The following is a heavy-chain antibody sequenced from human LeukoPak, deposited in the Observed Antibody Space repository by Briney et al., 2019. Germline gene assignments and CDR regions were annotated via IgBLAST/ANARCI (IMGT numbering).Heavy chain of an antibody. CDR1: GYSINIGYY. V-gene: IGHV4-38-2*01. CDR3: ARVTGYYYYYMDV. J-gene: IGHJ6*03. Sequence: SETLSLTCAVSGYSINIGYYWGGIRQPPGKGLEWIGSIYHSGSTYYNPSLKSRVTISVDTSKNQFSLKLSSVTAADTAVYYCARVTGYYYYYMDVWSKGTTVTVSS. D-gene: IGHD2-21*02. CDR2: IYHSGST.